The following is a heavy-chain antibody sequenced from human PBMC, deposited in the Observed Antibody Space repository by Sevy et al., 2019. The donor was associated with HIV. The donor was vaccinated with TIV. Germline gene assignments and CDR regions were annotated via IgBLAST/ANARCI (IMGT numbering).Heavy chain of an antibody. CDR1: GFTFSSYA. J-gene: IGHJ6*03. CDR3: AKDGYKPSVGDENYYYYYMDV. D-gene: IGHD1-20*01. V-gene: IGHV3-23*01. Sequence: GGSLRLSCAGSGFTFSSYAMSWVRQAPGKGLEWVSAISGSGGSTYYADSVKGRFTISRDNSKNTLYLQMNSLRAEDTAVYYCAKDGYKPSVGDENYYYYYMDVWGKGTTVTVSS. CDR2: ISGSGGST.